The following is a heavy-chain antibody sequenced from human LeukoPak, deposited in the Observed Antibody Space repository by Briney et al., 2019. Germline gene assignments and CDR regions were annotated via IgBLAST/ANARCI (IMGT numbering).Heavy chain of an antibody. D-gene: IGHD1-26*01. V-gene: IGHV3-21*01. CDR3: ARDPYSGSYGNYYYYFMDV. Sequence: GGSLRLSCAASGFTFSSYSMNWVRQAPGKGLEWVSSISSGSSYIYYADSVKGRFTISRDNAKNSLYLQMNSLRAEDTAVYYCARDPYSGSYGNYYYYFMDVWGKGTTVTISS. J-gene: IGHJ6*03. CDR2: ISSGSSYI. CDR1: GFTFSSYS.